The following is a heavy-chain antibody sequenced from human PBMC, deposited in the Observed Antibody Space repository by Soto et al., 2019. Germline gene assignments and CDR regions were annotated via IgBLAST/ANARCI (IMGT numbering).Heavy chain of an antibody. V-gene: IGHV4-30-4*01. CDR1: GGPIKTGDYY. D-gene: IGHD1-1*01. Sequence: QVQLKESGPGLVKPSETLSLTCNVSGGPIKTGDYYWNWIRQPPGKGLEWIGYVFYSGATNYSPSLKSRAALSMDTSKNRFSLSLTSVTAADTAVYYCARAGFSYGHLLFWGQGIRVTVST. CDR2: VFYSGAT. CDR3: ARAGFSYGHLLF. J-gene: IGHJ4*02.